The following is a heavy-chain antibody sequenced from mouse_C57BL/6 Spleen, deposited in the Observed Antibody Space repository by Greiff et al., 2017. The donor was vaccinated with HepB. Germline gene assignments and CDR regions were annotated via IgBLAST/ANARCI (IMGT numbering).Heavy chain of an antibody. CDR2: INPSNGGT. D-gene: IGHD1-1*01. Sequence: QVQLQQPGTELVKPGASVKLSCKASGYTFTSYWMHWVKQRPGQGLEWIGNINPSNGGTNYNEKFKSKATLTVDKSSSTAYMQLSSLTSEDSAVYYCAREGVRITTVVATDYWGQGTTLTVSS. V-gene: IGHV1-53*01. CDR3: AREGVRITTVVATDY. J-gene: IGHJ2*01. CDR1: GYTFTSYW.